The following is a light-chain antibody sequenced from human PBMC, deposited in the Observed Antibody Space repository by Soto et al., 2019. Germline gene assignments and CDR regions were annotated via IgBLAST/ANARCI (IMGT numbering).Light chain of an antibody. J-gene: IGKJ1*01. CDR1: QTIMTY. V-gene: IGKV1-39*01. CDR3: QQSYNSPQT. CDR2: AAS. Sequence: DIQMTQSPSSLSASVGDEVTITCRASQTIMTYLNWYQLKPGKPPRLMIYAASSLQSGVPSRFSGSGSGTDCTLTISSLQPEDFATYSCQQSYNSPQTLGQGTKVDIK.